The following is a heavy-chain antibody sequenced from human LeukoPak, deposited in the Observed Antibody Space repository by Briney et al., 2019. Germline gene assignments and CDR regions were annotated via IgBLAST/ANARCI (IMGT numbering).Heavy chain of an antibody. CDR1: GFDFGAYA. Sequence: LSGGSLRLSCSGSGFDFGAYAMSWVRQAPGKGLEWVGLIRNIAFGGTTDYAASVKGRFSISRDDSKSITYLEMNSLKSEDTGNYFCTTGVWFGDRHPDFDHWGQGTLVTVSS. J-gene: IGHJ4*02. D-gene: IGHD3-10*01. V-gene: IGHV3-49*04. CDR2: IRNIAFGGTT. CDR3: TTGVWFGDRHPDFDH.